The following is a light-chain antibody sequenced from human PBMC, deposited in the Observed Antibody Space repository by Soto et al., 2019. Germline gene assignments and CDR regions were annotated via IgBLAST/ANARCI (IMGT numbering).Light chain of an antibody. CDR1: QSVSSY. V-gene: IGKV3-11*01. J-gene: IGKJ1*01. Sequence: EIVLTQSPATLSLSPGERATLSCRASQSVSSYLAWYQQKPGQAPRLLIYDASNRATGIPARFSGSGSGTDLTLTISSLEPEDFAVYYCQQRSNWPPVVGQGTKVDIK. CDR3: QQRSNWPPV. CDR2: DAS.